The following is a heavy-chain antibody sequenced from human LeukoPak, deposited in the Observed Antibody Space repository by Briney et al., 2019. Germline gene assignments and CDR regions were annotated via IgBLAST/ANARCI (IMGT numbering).Heavy chain of an antibody. CDR3: ARGSSGMATISGYYFDY. V-gene: IGHV1-18*01. D-gene: IGHD5-24*01. CDR2: ISAYNGNT. J-gene: IGHJ4*02. Sequence: ASVKVSCKASGGTFISYAISWVRQAPGQGLEWMGWISAYNGNTNYAQKLQGRVTMTTDTSTSTAYMELRSLRSDDTAVYYCARGSSGMATISGYYFDYWGQGTLVTVSS. CDR1: GGTFISYA.